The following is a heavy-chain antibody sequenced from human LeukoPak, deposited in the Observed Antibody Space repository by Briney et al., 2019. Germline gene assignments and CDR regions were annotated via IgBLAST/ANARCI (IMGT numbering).Heavy chain of an antibody. CDR1: GYTFTSYG. CDR2: ISAYNGNT. Sequence: ASVKVSCKASGYTFTSYGTSWVRQAPGQGLEWMGWISAYNGNTNYAQKLQGRVTMTTDTSTSTAYMELRSLRSDDTAVYYCARDPARAYCGSDCYYDYWGQGTLVTVSS. J-gene: IGHJ4*02. V-gene: IGHV1-18*01. D-gene: IGHD2-21*02. CDR3: ARDPARAYCGSDCYYDY.